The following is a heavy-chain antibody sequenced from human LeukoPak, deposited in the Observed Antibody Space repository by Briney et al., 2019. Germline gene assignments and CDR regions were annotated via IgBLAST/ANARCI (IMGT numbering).Heavy chain of an antibody. CDR2: IYYSGST. D-gene: IGHD3-22*01. CDR1: GGSISSSSYY. CDR3: ARMVYDSSGYYYYYYYMDV. J-gene: IGHJ6*03. Sequence: SETLSLTCTVSGGSISSSSYYWGWLRQPPGRGLEGIGSIYYSGSTYYNPSLKSRVTISVDTSKNPFSLKLSSVTAADTAVYYCARMVYDSSGYYYYYYYMDVWGKGTTVTVSS. V-gene: IGHV4-39*07.